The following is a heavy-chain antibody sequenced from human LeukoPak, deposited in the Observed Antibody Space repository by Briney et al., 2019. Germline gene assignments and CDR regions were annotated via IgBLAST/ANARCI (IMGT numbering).Heavy chain of an antibody. CDR1: GYSFTSYW. J-gene: IGHJ3*02. V-gene: IGHV5-51*01. CDR3: ARLAYDSSGYPDAFDI. CDR2: IYPGDSDT. D-gene: IGHD3-22*01. Sequence: GESLKISCKGSGYSFTSYWIGWVRQMPGKGLEWMGIIYPGDSDTRYSPSFQGQVTISVDKSITTAYLQWSSLKASDTAMYYCARLAYDSSGYPDAFDIWGQGTMVTVSS.